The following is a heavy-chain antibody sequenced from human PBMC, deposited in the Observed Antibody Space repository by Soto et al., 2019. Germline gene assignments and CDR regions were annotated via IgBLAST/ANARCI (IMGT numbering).Heavy chain of an antibody. CDR2: IIPLTETP. Sequence: QVQVVQSGAEVKKPGSSVKVSCKASGGTFSNYAISWVRQAPGHGLEWVGGIIPLTETPVYAQTVQGSLTITADEITSAAYMELSSLRSDDTAVYYCAIGTRSSWTCDFWGQGTLVSVSS. CDR3: AIGTRSSWTCDF. V-gene: IGHV1-69*01. J-gene: IGHJ4*02. CDR1: GGTFSNYA. D-gene: IGHD6-13*01.